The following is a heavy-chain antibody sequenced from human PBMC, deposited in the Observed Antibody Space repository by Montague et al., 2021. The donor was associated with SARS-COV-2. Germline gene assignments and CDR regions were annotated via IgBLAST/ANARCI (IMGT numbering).Heavy chain of an antibody. D-gene: IGHD5-12*01. CDR1: GFSLSTSGVG. J-gene: IGHJ5*02. V-gene: IGHV2-5*02. CDR3: AHSYDYGYWNPSGFDP. CDR2: IYWDDDK. Sequence: PALVKPTQTLTLTCTFSGFSLSTSGVGVGWIRQPPGKALEWLALIYWDDDKRYSPSLKSRLTITKDTSKNQVVLTMTNMDPVDTATYYCAHSYDYGYWNPSGFDPWGQGTLVTVSS.